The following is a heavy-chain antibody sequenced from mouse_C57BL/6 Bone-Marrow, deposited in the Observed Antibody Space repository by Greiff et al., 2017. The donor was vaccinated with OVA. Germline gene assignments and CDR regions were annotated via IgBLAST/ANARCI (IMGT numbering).Heavy chain of an antibody. Sequence: EVQLVESGGDLVKPGGSLKLSCAASGFTFSSYGMSWVRQTPDKRLEWVATISSGGSYTYYPDSVKGRVTISRDNAKNTLYLQMSSLKSEDTAMYYCARHGGGSGPFAYWGQGTLVTVSA. CDR3: ARHGGGSGPFAY. J-gene: IGHJ3*01. CDR1: GFTFSSYG. V-gene: IGHV5-6*01. CDR2: ISSGGSYT. D-gene: IGHD1-1*01.